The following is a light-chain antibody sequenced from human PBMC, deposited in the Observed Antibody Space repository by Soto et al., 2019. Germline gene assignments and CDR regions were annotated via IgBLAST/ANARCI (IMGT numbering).Light chain of an antibody. CDR2: EAS. V-gene: IGKV1-5*01. J-gene: IGKJ1*01. Sequence: DIQMTQSPCTLSASVRDRVTITCRARQRISSWSAWYQHKPWKAPKLLIYEASSLGSGVPSRFSGSGSGTEFPLTIISLQPDDCATYYCQQYNSYPWTFGHGNKVEI. CDR1: QRISSW. CDR3: QQYNSYPWT.